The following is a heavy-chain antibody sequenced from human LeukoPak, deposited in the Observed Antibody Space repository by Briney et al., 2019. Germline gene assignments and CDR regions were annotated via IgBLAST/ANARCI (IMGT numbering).Heavy chain of an antibody. J-gene: IGHJ4*02. CDR2: IYSGGST. D-gene: IGHD6-19*01. CDR1: GFTVSSNY. Sequence: PGGSLRLSCAVSGFTVSSNYMSWVRQAPGKGLDWVSVIYSGGSTYFAASVKGRFTISRDNSKNTLYPQMSSLRAEDTAVYYCAKDGYSSGWYQVYWGQGTLVTVSS. V-gene: IGHV3-53*01. CDR3: AKDGYSSGWYQVY.